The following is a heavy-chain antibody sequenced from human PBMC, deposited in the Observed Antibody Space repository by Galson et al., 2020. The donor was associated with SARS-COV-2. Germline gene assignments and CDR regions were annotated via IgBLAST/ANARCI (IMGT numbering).Heavy chain of an antibody. Sequence: LSCAASGFTFSDYTMNWVRQAPGKGLEWLSSISHRSTYIYYAESLKGRFTISRDNAKNSLYLQLNSLTVEDTAVYFCARTPLGYCSTTSCHYPFDPWGQGTLVTVSS. CDR2: ISHRSTYI. CDR3: ARTPLGYCSTTSCHYPFDP. J-gene: IGHJ5*02. D-gene: IGHD2-2*01. V-gene: IGHV3-21*01. CDR1: GFTFSDYT.